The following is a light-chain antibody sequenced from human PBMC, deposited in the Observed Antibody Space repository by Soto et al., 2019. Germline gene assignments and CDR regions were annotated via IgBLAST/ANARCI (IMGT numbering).Light chain of an antibody. Sequence: QSVLTQPPSVSGAPGQRVTISCTGSSSNIGASYDVHWYQQIPGAAPKLLIYRDIYRPSGIPNRFSGSKSGTSASLAITGLQAEDEADYYCHSYDTSLNGYVFGTGTKLTVL. CDR3: HSYDTSLNGYV. V-gene: IGLV1-40*01. J-gene: IGLJ1*01. CDR2: RDI. CDR1: SSNIGASYD.